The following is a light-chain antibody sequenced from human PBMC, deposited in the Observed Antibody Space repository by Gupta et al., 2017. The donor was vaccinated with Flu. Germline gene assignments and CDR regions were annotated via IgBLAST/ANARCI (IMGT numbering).Light chain of an antibody. Sequence: QSALPQPASVSVSPGQSITISCTGTSSDVGGHNYVSWYQQHPGTAHKLMIYDVSNRPAGVSNRFSGSKSGNTASLTISGLQAEDEADYYCSSYTSSNTGVFGGGTKVTVL. CDR1: SSDVGGHNY. V-gene: IGLV2-14*01. J-gene: IGLJ2*01. CDR2: DVS. CDR3: SSYTSSNTGV.